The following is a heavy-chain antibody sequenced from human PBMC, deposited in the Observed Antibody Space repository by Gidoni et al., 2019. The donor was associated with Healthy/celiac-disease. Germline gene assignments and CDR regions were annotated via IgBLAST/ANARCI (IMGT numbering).Heavy chain of an antibody. CDR3: AREGAAAGTGGYYYGMDV. V-gene: IGHV1-69*01. Sequence: QVQLVQSGAEVKKPGSSVKVSCKASGGTFSSYAISWVRQAPGQGLEWMGGIIPIFGTANYAQKFQGRVTITADESTSTAYMELSSLRSEDTAVYYCAREGAAAGTGGYYYGMDVWGQGTTVTVSS. J-gene: IGHJ6*02. D-gene: IGHD6-13*01. CDR2: IIPIFGTA. CDR1: GGTFSSYA.